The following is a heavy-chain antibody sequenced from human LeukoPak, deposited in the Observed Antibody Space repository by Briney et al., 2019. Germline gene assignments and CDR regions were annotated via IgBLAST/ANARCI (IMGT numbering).Heavy chain of an antibody. Sequence: SVKVSGKASVYTFTRYGSRWVRQARGKGNGGMGRSSDYNGNTNDAQKLQVRVTMTTDTSTSTAYMELRSLRSDDTAVYYCARESTQDDAFDVWGQGTMVTVSS. J-gene: IGHJ3*01. D-gene: IGHD2-15*01. V-gene: IGHV1-18*01. CDR3: ARESTQDDAFDV. CDR2: SSDYNGNT. CDR1: VYTFTRYG.